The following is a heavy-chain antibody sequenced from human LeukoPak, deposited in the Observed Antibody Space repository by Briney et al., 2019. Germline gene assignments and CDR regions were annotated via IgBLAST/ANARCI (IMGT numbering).Heavy chain of an antibody. CDR1: GYTFTSYG. CDR2: ISAYNGNT. CDR3: ARDRSVVVVAANGGPFDY. V-gene: IGHV1-18*04. Sequence: GASVKVSCKASGYTFTSYGISWVRQAPGQGLEWMGWISAYNGNTNYAQKLQGRVTMTTDTSTSTAYMELRSLRSDDTAVYYCARDRSVVVVAANGGPFDYWGQGTLATVSS. D-gene: IGHD2-15*01. J-gene: IGHJ4*02.